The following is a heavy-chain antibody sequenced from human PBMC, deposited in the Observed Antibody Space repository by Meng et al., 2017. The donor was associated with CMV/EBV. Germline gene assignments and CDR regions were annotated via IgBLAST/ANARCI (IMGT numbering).Heavy chain of an antibody. V-gene: IGHV1-18*01. J-gene: IGHJ4*02. Sequence: VQLVQSRAAVKQPGASVKVSFKASCYTFTSYGSSWVRQAPGQGLERMGWISAYNGNTNYAQKLQGRATMTTDTSTSTAYMELRSLRSDDTAVYSCAAYPQTMVRGVALWGAFDYWGQGTLVTVSS. CDR2: ISAYNGNT. D-gene: IGHD3-10*01. CDR3: AAYPQTMVRGVALWGAFDY. CDR1: CYTFTSYG.